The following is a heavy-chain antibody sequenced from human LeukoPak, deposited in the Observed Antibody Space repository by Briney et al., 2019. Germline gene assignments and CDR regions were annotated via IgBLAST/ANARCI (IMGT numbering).Heavy chain of an antibody. CDR1: GGSISSYY. Sequence: SETLSLTCTVSGGSISSYYWSWIRQPPGKGLEWIGYIYYSGSTNYNPSLKSRVTISVDTSKNQLSLKLSSVTAADTAVYYCAREIVYSYGSRSYYYGMDVWGQGTTVTVSS. CDR3: AREIVYSYGSRSYYYGMDV. D-gene: IGHD5-18*01. V-gene: IGHV4-59*01. J-gene: IGHJ6*02. CDR2: IYYSGST.